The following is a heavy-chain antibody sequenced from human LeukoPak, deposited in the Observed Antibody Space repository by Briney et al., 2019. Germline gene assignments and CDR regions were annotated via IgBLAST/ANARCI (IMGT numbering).Heavy chain of an antibody. V-gene: IGHV4-39*01. D-gene: IGHD1-26*01. Sequence: SETLSLTCTVSGGSISSSSYYWGWIRQPRGKGLEWIGSSYYSGSTYYNPSLQSRVTISVDPSQNQFSLEQSDVTAADTALQFCARHRTGQEWKLLSDVDYCGQGTLVSVCS. J-gene: IGHJ4*02. CDR3: ARHRTGQEWKLLSDVDY. CDR2: SYYSGST. CDR1: GGSISSSSYY.